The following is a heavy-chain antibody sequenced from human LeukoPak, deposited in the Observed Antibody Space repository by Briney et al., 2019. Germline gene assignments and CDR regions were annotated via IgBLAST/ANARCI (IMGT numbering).Heavy chain of an antibody. J-gene: IGHJ6*03. CDR1: GGSISSSSYY. D-gene: IGHD3-10*01. CDR3: ARRALLWFGEDEESYYYYYMDV. Sequence: SETLSLTCTVSGGSISSSSYYWGWIRQPPGKGLEWIGEINHSGSTNYNPSLKSRVTISVDTSKNQFSLKLSSVTAADTAVYYCARRALLWFGEDEESYYYYYMDVWGKGTTVTISS. CDR2: INHSGST. V-gene: IGHV4-39*07.